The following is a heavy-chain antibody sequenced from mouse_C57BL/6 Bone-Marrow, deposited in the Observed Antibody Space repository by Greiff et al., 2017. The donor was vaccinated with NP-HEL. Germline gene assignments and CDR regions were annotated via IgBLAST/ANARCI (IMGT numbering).Heavy chain of an antibody. CDR3: ARGVSHFEY. V-gene: IGHV1-69*01. J-gene: IGHJ2*01. Sequence: VQLQQPGAELVMPGASVKLSCKASGYTFTSYWMHWVKQRPGQGLEWIGELDPSDSYTNYNQKFKGQSTLPVDKSSSTAYLQLSSLTSEDSAVFCCARGVSHFEYWGKGTTVTVSS. CDR2: LDPSDSYT. CDR1: GYTFTSYW.